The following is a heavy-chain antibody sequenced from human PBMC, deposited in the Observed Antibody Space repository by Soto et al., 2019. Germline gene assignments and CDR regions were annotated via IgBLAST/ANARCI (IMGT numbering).Heavy chain of an antibody. CDR2: ISPAGGST. Sequence: QVQLVQSGAEVKKPGASVKVSCKTSGYTFTSHYFHWLRQTPGQALEWMGVISPAGGSTTYALIFQGRLSITRDTSSSTTYMELRSLRSEDTAVYYCAREKFGDYSGMDVWGQGSTPIVSS. CDR1: GYTFTSHY. V-gene: IGHV1-46*01. J-gene: IGHJ6*02. CDR3: AREKFGDYSGMDV. D-gene: IGHD2-15*01.